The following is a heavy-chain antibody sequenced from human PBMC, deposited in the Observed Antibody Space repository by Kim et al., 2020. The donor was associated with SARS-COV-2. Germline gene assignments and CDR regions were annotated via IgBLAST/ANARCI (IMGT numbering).Heavy chain of an antibody. CDR2: ISSSSSYI. D-gene: IGHD5-18*01. CDR1: GFTFSSYS. Sequence: GGSLRLSCAASGFTFSSYSMNWVRQAPGKWLEWVSSISSSSSYIYYADSVKGRFTISRDNAKNSLYLQMNSLRAEDTAVYYCARAETAMVWSCFDYWGQGTLVTVSS. J-gene: IGHJ4*02. CDR3: ARAETAMVWSCFDY. V-gene: IGHV3-21*01.